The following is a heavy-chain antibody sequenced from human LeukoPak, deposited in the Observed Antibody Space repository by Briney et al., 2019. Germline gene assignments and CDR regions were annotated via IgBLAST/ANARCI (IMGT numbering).Heavy chain of an antibody. J-gene: IGHJ5*02. CDR3: ASSLWSGYYAKFDP. Sequence: PETLSLTCTVSGYSISSGYYWGWIRQPPGKGLEWIGSIYHSGSTYYNPSLKSRVTISVDTSKNQFSLKLSSVTAADTAAYYCASSLWSGYYAKFDPWGQGTLVTVSS. CDR1: GYSISSGYY. V-gene: IGHV4-38-2*02. D-gene: IGHD3-3*01. CDR2: IYHSGST.